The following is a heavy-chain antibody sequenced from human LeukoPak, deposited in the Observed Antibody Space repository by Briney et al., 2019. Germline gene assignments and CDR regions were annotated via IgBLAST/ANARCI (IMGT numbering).Heavy chain of an antibody. Sequence: ASVKVSCKASGYTFTGYYMHWVRQAPGQGLEWMGWINSNSGGTNYAQKFQGRVTMTRDTSISTAYMELSRLRSDDTAVYYCARGGARGIYYYYYGMDVWGQGTTVTVSS. CDR3: ARGGARGIYYYYYGMDV. V-gene: IGHV1-2*02. J-gene: IGHJ6*02. CDR1: GYTFTGYY. CDR2: INSNSGGT. D-gene: IGHD3-16*01.